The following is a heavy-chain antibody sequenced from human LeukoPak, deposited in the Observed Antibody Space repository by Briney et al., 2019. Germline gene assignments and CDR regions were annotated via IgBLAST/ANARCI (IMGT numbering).Heavy chain of an antibody. CDR2: ISAENGNT. J-gene: IGHJ6*02. CDR1: GYTFTSYG. V-gene: IGHV1-18*01. Sequence: ASVKVSCKASGYTFTSYGISWVRQAPGQGLEWMGWISAENGNTNYAQKLQGRVTMTTDTSTGTAYMELRSLRSDDTAVYYCARPVPAAPYGRYYYYGMDVWGQGTTVTVSS. CDR3: ARPVPAAPYGRYYYYGMDV. D-gene: IGHD2-2*01.